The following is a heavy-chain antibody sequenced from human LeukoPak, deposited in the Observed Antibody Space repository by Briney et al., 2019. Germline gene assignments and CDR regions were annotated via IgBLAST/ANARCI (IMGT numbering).Heavy chain of an antibody. CDR3: AREQSYYYYYYMDV. CDR1: GGSISSSSYY. CDR2: IYYSGST. Sequence: SETLSLTCTVSGGSISSSSYYWGWIRQPPVKGLEWIGSIYYSGSTYYNPSLKSRVTISVDTSKNQFSLKLSSVTAADTAVYYCAREQSYYYYYYMDVWGKGTTVTVSS. J-gene: IGHJ6*03. V-gene: IGHV4-39*07.